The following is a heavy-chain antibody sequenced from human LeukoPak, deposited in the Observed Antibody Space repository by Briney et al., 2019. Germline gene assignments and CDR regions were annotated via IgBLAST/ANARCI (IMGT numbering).Heavy chain of an antibody. CDR1: GGSISRYY. D-gene: IGHD3-22*01. V-gene: IGHV4-59*08. CDR2: IYHSGST. CDR3: ARRIETYYYDTSCYYFVYYFDY. Sequence: SETLSLTCTVSGGSISRYYWSWIRQPPGKGLEWIGYIYHSGSTNYNPSLKSRVTISVDTSKNQFSLNLSSVTAADTAIYYCARRIETYYYDTSCYYFVYYFDYWGQGTLVTVSS. J-gene: IGHJ4*02.